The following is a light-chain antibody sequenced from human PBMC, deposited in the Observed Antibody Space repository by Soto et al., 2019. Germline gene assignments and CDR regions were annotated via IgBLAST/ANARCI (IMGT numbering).Light chain of an antibody. V-gene: IGLV2-14*01. CDR3: SAFATSRAYV. CDR1: SSDVGAYNY. Sequence: QSTLTQPASVYGSPGQSITISCTGTSSDVGAYNYVSWYQQQSGKAPKLLIHEVSSRPAGVSDRFSGSKSGNTASLTISGLQAEDEADYYCSAFATSRAYVFGIGTKVTVL. CDR2: EVS. J-gene: IGLJ1*01.